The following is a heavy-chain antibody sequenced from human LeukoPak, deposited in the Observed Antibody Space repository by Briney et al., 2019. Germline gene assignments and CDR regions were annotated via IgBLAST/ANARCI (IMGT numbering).Heavy chain of an antibody. CDR2: INAGNGNT. J-gene: IGHJ5*02. CDR1: GYTFTSYA. V-gene: IGHV1-3*01. D-gene: IGHD6-13*01. Sequence: GASVKVSCKASGYTFTSYAMHWVRQAPGQRLEWMGWINAGNGNTKYSQKFQGRVTITRDTSASTAYMELSSLRSEDTAVYYCARDNDGGMGIAAAGNWFDPWGQGTLVTVSS. CDR3: ARDNDGGMGIAAAGNWFDP.